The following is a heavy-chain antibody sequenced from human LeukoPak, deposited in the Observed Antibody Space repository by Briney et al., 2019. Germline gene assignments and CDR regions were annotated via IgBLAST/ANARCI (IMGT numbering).Heavy chain of an antibody. Sequence: PSETLSLTCTVSGGSISSSYSYWGWIRQPPGKGLEWIGNNSGSTYYNPSLKSRVTISVDTSKNHFSLKLNSVTAADTAVYYCAKPSNYYGSATDAFDFWGQGTMVTVSS. CDR1: GGSISSSYSY. CDR2: NSGST. V-gene: IGHV4-39*07. CDR3: AKPSNYYGSATDAFDF. D-gene: IGHD3-10*01. J-gene: IGHJ3*01.